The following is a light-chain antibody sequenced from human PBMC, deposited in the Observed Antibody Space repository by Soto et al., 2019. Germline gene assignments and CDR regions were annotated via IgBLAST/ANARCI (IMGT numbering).Light chain of an antibody. CDR3: QHDIDLPLT. CDR1: QSVATN. J-gene: IGKJ1*01. V-gene: IGKV3-15*01. CDR2: GAY. Sequence: EKVMTQSPATLSVSPGERVTLSCRASQSVATNLAWYQQKPGQAPRLLISGAYIRATGIPDRFIGSGSGTEFTLPITSLQSVDFAVYYCQHDIDLPLTFGQGTKVEIK.